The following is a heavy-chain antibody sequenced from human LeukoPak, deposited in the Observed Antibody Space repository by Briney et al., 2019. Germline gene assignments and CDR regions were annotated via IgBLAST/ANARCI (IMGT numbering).Heavy chain of an antibody. V-gene: IGHV3-74*01. D-gene: IGHD5-18*01. CDR1: GFTFSSYW. J-gene: IGHJ6*02. CDR2: INSDGSST. CDR3: ARVTSIQLWLPTVMDV. Sequence: PGGSLRLSCAASGFTFSSYWMHWARQAPGKGLVWVSRINSDGSSTSYADSVKGRFTISRDNAKNTLYLQMNSLRAEDTAVYYCARVTSIQLWLPTVMDVWGQGTTVTVSS.